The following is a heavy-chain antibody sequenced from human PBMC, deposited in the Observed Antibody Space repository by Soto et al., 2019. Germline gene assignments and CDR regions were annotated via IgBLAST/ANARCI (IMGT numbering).Heavy chain of an antibody. CDR1: GFSLSTSAEG. V-gene: IGHV2-5*02. D-gene: IGHD2-2*01. CDR3: AHGSCTSADCYPNPYLDY. J-gene: IGHJ4*02. CDR2: IYWDGDE. Sequence: QITLKESGPTLVKPTQPLTLTCTFSGFSLSTSAEGVGWIRQPPGKALEGLELIYWDGDERYSPSLKSRLTITKDTSKNQVVLTMTNMDPADTATYSCAHGSCTSADCYPNPYLDYWGQGILVTVSS.